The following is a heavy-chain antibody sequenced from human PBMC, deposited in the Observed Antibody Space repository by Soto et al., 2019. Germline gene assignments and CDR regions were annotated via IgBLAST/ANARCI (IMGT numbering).Heavy chain of an antibody. J-gene: IGHJ6*02. CDR3: AKSLGFCTSAGCSPHFYYVMDV. D-gene: IGHD2-8*01. Sequence: VQLVESGGGVVQPGRSLRLSCAASGFTFSGYGMHWVRQAQGRGLEWAAFISSDGSTKFYSDSVKGRFTVSRDSSKNTLYLQMNSLRAGDTAVYYCAKSLGFCTSAGCSPHFYYVMDVWGQGTTVTVSS. CDR1: GFTFSGYG. CDR2: ISSDGSTK. V-gene: IGHV3-30*18.